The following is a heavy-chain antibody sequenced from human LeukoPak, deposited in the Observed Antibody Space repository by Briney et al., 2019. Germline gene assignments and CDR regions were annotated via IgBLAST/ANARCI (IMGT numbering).Heavy chain of an antibody. CDR2: IYYSGST. V-gene: IGHV4-31*03. D-gene: IGHD3-22*01. CDR1: GGSISSGGYY. J-gene: IGHJ3*02. Sequence: SQTLSLTCTVSGGSISSGGYYWSWIRQHAGKGLEWIANIYYSGSTYYNPSLKSRVTMSVDTSKNQFSLDLSSVTAADTAVYYCARDPSRGGYYSQPIPRWAIDIWGQGTMVTVSS. CDR3: ARDPSRGGYYSQPIPRWAIDI.